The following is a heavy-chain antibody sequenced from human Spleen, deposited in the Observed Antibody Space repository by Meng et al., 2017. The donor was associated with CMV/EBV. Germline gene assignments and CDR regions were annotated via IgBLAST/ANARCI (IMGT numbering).Heavy chain of an antibody. V-gene: IGHV3-23*01. CDR3: AKIRNSPGAGWEYYFDY. Sequence: GESLKISCAASGFTFSSYAMFWVRQAPGKGLEWVSTIRGSGGSTFYADSVKGRFTISRDNSKNTLYLQMNSLRAEDTAVYYCAKIRNSPGAGWEYYFDYWGQGTLVTVSS. CDR2: IRGSGGST. CDR1: GFTFSSYA. J-gene: IGHJ4*02. D-gene: IGHD1-26*01.